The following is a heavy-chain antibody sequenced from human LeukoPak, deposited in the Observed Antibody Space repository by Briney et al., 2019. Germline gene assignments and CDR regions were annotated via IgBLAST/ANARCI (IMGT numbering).Heavy chain of an antibody. J-gene: IGHJ4*02. CDR2: MSCNSDSK. Sequence: PGGSLRLSCTASGFTFDDYAMHWVRQAPGKGLEWVSGMSCNSDSKGYADSVKGRFTISRANAKNSLYLQMTSLIAEDMAFYYWAIDMGLGFVSGPTADYWGQGTLVTVSS. V-gene: IGHV3-9*03. CDR1: GFTFDDYA. CDR3: AIDMGLGFVSGPTADY. D-gene: IGHD3-10*01.